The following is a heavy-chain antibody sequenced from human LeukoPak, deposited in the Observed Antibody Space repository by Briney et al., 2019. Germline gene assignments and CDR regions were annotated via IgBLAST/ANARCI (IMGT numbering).Heavy chain of an antibody. V-gene: IGHV4-39*02. CDR2: IYYSGRT. D-gene: IGHD4-17*01. Sequence: PSETLSLTCTVSGGSVISSSYNWGWIRQPPGKGLEWIGSIYYSGRTNYNPSLSSRLTISVDTSKNHFSLRLRSVTAADTAVYYCARLPTGFPNWFDPWGPGALVTVSA. CDR1: GGSVISSSYN. CDR3: ARLPTGFPNWFDP. J-gene: IGHJ5*02.